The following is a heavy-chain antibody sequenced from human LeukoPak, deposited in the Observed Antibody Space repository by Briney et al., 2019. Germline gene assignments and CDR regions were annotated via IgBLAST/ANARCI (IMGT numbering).Heavy chain of an antibody. CDR3: ARVDDEFQRPIDL. D-gene: IGHD6-25*01. CDR1: GFDLSRYS. Sequence: GGSLRLSCAASGFDLSRYSMKWVRQAPGKGPEWVSHISQNPALGHPTYYADSVRGRFTTSRDNPKNSVSLQMNFLRAEDTAVYYCARVDDEFQRPIDLWGQGTLVAVSS. J-gene: IGHJ5*02. V-gene: IGHV3-21*04. CDR2: ISQNPALGHPT.